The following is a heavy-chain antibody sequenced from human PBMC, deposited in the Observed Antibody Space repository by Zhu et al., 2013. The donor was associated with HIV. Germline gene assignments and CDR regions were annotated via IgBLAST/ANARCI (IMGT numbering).Heavy chain of an antibody. CDR3: ARDMADTAMVTFNWFDP. CDR1: GGTFSSYA. J-gene: IGHJ5*02. CDR2: IIPIFGTA. D-gene: IGHD5-18*01. Sequence: QVQLVQSGAEVKKPGSSVKVSCKASGGTFSSYAISWVRQAPGQGLEWMGGIIPIFGTANYAQKFQGRVTITADESTSTAYMELSSLRSEDTAVYYCARDMADTAMVTFNWFDPWGQGTLVTVSS. V-gene: IGHV1-69*01.